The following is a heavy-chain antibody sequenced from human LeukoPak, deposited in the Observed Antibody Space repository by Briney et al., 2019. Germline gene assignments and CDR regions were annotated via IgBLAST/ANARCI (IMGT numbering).Heavy chain of an antibody. CDR3: ARDRYSGYARRNWFDP. V-gene: IGHV3-30-3*01. D-gene: IGHD5-12*01. J-gene: IGHJ5*02. CDR2: ISYDGSNK. Sequence: LPGGSLRLSCAASGFTFSSYAMHWVRQAPGKGLEWVAVISYDGSNKYYADSVKGRFTISRDNSKNTLYLQMNSLRAEDTAVYYCARDRYSGYARRNWFDPWGQGTLVTVSS. CDR1: GFTFSSYA.